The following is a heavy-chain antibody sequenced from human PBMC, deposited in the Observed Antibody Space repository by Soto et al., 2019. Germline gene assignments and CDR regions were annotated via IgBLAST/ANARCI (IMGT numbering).Heavy chain of an antibody. CDR2: IYSGGTT. D-gene: IGHD1-26*01. CDR1: GFTVSSNY. Sequence: EVQLVESGGGLIQPGGSLRLSCAASGFTVSSNYMTWVRQAPGKGLEWVSLIYSGGTTYYADSVKGRFTISRDNSKNTLYLQMSSLRAEDTAVYYCARIPYFSGSNSQGPIEVWGQGTMVTVSS. V-gene: IGHV3-53*01. J-gene: IGHJ3*01. CDR3: ARIPYFSGSNSQGPIEV.